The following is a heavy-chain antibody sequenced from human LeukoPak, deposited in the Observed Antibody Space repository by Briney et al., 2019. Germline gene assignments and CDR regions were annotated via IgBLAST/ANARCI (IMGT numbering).Heavy chain of an antibody. J-gene: IGHJ4*02. D-gene: IGHD3-16*02. CDR1: GFTFSSYG. V-gene: IGHV3-33*01. CDR3: ARDLSRTPFVYYFDY. Sequence: HPGGSLRLSCAASGFTFSSYGMHWVRQAPGKGLEWVAVIWYDGSNKYYADSVKGRFTISRDNSKNTLYLQMNSLRAEDTAVYYCARDLSRTPFVYYFDYWGQGTLVTVSS. CDR2: IWYDGSNK.